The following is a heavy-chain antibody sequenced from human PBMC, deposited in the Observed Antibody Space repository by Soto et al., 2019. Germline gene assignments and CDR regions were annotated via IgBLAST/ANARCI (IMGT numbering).Heavy chain of an antibody. V-gene: IGHV1-2*04. D-gene: IGHD3-10*01. J-gene: IGHJ6*02. CDR3: ARGPANYGSGSYYNPPAYYYYGMDV. Sequence: QVQLVQSGAEVKKPGASVKVSCKASGYTFTGYYMHWVRQAPGQGLEWMGWINPNSGGTNYAQKFQGWVTMTRDTSISTAYMELSRLRSDDTAVYYCARGPANYGSGSYYNPPAYYYYGMDVWGQGTTVTVSS. CDR2: INPNSGGT. CDR1: GYTFTGYY.